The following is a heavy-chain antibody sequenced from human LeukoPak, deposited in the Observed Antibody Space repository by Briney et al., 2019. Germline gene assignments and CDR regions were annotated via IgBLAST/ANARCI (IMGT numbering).Heavy chain of an antibody. Sequence: PSQTLSLTCTVSGDSISSGSYYWSWIRRPAGKGLEWIGRIYTSGSTNYNPSLKSRVTISVDTSKNQFSLKLSSVTAADTAVYYCARWRITMVRSLLEGFDYWGQGTLVTVSS. J-gene: IGHJ4*02. D-gene: IGHD3-10*01. CDR3: ARWRITMVRSLLEGFDY. CDR2: IYTSGST. V-gene: IGHV4-61*02. CDR1: GDSISSGSYY.